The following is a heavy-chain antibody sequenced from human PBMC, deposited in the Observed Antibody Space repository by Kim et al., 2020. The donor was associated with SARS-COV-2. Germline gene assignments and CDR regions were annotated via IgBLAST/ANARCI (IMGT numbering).Heavy chain of an antibody. D-gene: IGHD1-7*01. Sequence: GGSLRLSCAASGFTFSSYAMSWVRQAPGKGLEWVSAISGSGGSTYYADSVKGRFTISRDNSKNTLYLQMNSLRAEDTAVYYCAKDLGWNYRYGMDVWGQGTTVTVSS. J-gene: IGHJ6*02. CDR2: ISGSGGST. V-gene: IGHV3-23*01. CDR1: GFTFSSYA. CDR3: AKDLGWNYRYGMDV.